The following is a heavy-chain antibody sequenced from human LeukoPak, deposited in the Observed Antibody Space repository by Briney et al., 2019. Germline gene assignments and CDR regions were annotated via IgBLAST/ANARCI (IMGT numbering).Heavy chain of an antibody. CDR1: GFTVSSNY. Sequence: PGGSLRLSCAASGFTVSSNYMSWVRQAPGRGLEWVSVIYSGGSTYYADSVKGRFTISRHNSKNTLYLQMNSLRAEDTAVYYCARNVRAAHFDYWGQGTLVTVSS. J-gene: IGHJ4*02. D-gene: IGHD6-6*01. CDR3: ARNVRAAHFDY. V-gene: IGHV3-53*04. CDR2: IYSGGST.